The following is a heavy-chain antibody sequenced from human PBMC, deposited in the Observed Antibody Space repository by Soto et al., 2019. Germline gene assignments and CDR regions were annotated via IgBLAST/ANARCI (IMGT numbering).Heavy chain of an antibody. CDR1: GDTFNFYS. Sequence: QVQLVQSGAEVKRPGSSVKVSCKASGDTFNFYSINWVRQAPGLGLEWMGRVNPIVRMSNYAQKFQGRVTMTADKSTSTAYMELSSLTSEDTAIYYCARSYGSGYRAFDYWGQGALVTVSS. D-gene: IGHD3-10*01. CDR3: ARSYGSGYRAFDY. J-gene: IGHJ4*02. CDR2: VNPIVRMS. V-gene: IGHV1-69*02.